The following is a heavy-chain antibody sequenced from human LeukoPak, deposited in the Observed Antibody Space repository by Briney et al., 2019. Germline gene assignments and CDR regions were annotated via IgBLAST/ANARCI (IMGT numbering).Heavy chain of an antibody. D-gene: IGHD3-22*01. CDR2: INPNSGGT. J-gene: IGHJ4*02. Sequence: ASVKVSCQASGYTFTGYYMHWVRQAPGQGVEWMGRINPNSGGTNYAQKFQGRVTMTRDTSISTAYMELSRLRSDDTAVYYCARDHDSSGYYLSDFDYWGQGTLVTVSS. V-gene: IGHV1-2*06. CDR1: GYTFTGYY. CDR3: ARDHDSSGYYLSDFDY.